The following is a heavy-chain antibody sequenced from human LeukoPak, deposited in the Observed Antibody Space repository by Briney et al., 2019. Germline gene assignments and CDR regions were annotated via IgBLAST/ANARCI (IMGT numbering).Heavy chain of an antibody. CDR1: GFTFSSFV. V-gene: IGHV3-21*01. Sequence: GGSLRLSCAASGFTFSSFVMNWVRQAPGKGLEWVSSIGSSSSYKYYADSLKGRFTISRDNAKNSLYLQMNTLRVEDTAVYYCARDSGIRDSIDYWGQGTLVTVSS. D-gene: IGHD3-10*01. CDR3: ARDSGIRDSIDY. CDR2: IGSSSSYK. J-gene: IGHJ4*02.